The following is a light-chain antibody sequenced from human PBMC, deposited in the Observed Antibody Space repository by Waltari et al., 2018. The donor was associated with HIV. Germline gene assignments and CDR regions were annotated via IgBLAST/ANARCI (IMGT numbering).Light chain of an antibody. Sequence: QSVLTQPPSASGTPGQRVTISCSGSSSNIGSYYVYWYQQLPGTAPKLLIYRNNQRPSGVPDRFSGSKSGTSGSRAISGLRSEDEADYFCAAWSGSRSGVVCGGGTKLTVL. J-gene: IGLJ2*01. CDR1: SSNIGSYY. CDR3: AAWSGSRSGVV. CDR2: RNN. V-gene: IGLV1-47*01.